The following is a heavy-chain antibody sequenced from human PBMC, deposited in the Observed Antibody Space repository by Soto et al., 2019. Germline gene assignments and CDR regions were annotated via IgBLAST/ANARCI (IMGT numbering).Heavy chain of an antibody. Sequence: EVQLVESGGGLVQPGGSLRLSCAASGFTFSSYSMSWVRQAPGKGLEWISYITGFSSTIYYADSVKGRFTISRDNAKNSLYLQMNSLRDEDTAVYYCARSWRGSGTYKADYWGQGTLVTVSS. V-gene: IGHV3-48*02. D-gene: IGHD3-10*01. CDR3: ARSWRGSGTYKADY. CDR1: GFTFSSYS. J-gene: IGHJ4*02. CDR2: ITGFSSTI.